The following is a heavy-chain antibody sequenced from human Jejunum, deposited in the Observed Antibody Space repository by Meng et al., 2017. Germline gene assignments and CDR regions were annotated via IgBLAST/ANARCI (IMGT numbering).Heavy chain of an antibody. CDR1: GFTFSNYG. J-gene: IGHJ3*02. Sequence: GESLKISCAASGFTFSNYGMNWVRQAPGKGLEWVAVIWNDGSDKYYVDSVKGRFTISRDNSKNTLYLQMNSLRAEDTAVYYCARGQLSDDACDIWGRGTMVTVSS. V-gene: IGHV3-33*01. CDR3: ARGQLSDDACDI. CDR2: IWNDGSDK. D-gene: IGHD1-1*01.